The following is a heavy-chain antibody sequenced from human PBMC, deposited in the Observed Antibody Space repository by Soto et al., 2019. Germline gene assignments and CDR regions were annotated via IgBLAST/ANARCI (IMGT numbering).Heavy chain of an antibody. V-gene: IGHV3-11*06. Sequence: QVQLVESGGGLVKPGGSLRLSCAASGFTFSDYYMSWIRQAPGKGLEWVSYISSSSSYTNYAASVKGRFTISRDNAKNSLYLQMNSLRAEDTAVYYWARDRGLRAYYCDYWGQGTLVTVSS. D-gene: IGHD2-15*01. CDR1: GFTFSDYY. CDR2: ISSSSSYT. J-gene: IGHJ4*02. CDR3: ARDRGLRAYYCDY.